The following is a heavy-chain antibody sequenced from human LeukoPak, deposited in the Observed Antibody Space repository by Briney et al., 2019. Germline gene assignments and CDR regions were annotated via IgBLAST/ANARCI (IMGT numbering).Heavy chain of an antibody. J-gene: IGHJ5*02. CDR2: ITPVIETA. CDR1: GGTFLSHT. Sequence: SVKVSCKTSGGTFLSHTFSWVRQAPGKGLEWMGKITPVIETANYAQTFQGRVSIYADKSTTTVYMDLSGLRPDDTAVYYCARVNLRGSNYNWFNPWGQGTRVTVSS. D-gene: IGHD3-10*01. V-gene: IGHV1-69*08. CDR3: ARVNLRGSNYNWFNP.